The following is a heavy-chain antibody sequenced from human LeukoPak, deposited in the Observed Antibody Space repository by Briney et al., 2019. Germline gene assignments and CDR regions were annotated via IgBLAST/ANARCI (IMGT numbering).Heavy chain of an antibody. D-gene: IGHD1-26*01. CDR2: IKQDGSEK. V-gene: IGHV3-7*01. J-gene: IGHJ6*03. Sequence: GGSLRLSCAASGFTFSSYWMTWVRQAPGKGLEWVANIKQDGSEKYYVDSVKGRFTISRDNAKNSLYLQMNSLRAEGTAVYYCARDRGSYNYYYYYMDVWGKGTTVTVSS. CDR1: GFTFSSYW. CDR3: ARDRGSYNYYYYYMDV.